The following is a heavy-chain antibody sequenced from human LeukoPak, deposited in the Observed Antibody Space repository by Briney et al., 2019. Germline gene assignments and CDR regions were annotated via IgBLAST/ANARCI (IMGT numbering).Heavy chain of an antibody. V-gene: IGHV3-30*04. D-gene: IGHD2-15*01. CDR2: MSYDGSNK. CDR1: GFTFSSYA. J-gene: IGHJ5*02. CDR3: ARGVVVVVAATSNWFGP. Sequence: GRSLRLSCAASGFTFSSYAMHWVRQAPGRGLEWVAVMSYDGSNKYYADSVKGRFTISRDNSRNTLFLEMNSLRAEDTAVYYCARGVVVVVAATSNWFGPWGQGTLVTVSS.